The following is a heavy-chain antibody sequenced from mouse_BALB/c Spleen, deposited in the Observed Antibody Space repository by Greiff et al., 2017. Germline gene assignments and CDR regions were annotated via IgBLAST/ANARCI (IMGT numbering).Heavy chain of an antibody. J-gene: IGHJ4*01. V-gene: IGHV1S34*01. CDR1: GYSFTGYY. CDR3: ARGGNSPYYAMDY. D-gene: IGHD2-1*01. Sequence: LVKTGASVKISCKASGYSFTGYYMHWVKQSHGKSLEWIGYISCYNGATSYNQKFKGKATFTVDTSSSTAYMQFNSLTSEDSAVYYCARGGNSPYYAMDYWGQGTSVTVSS. CDR2: ISCYNGAT.